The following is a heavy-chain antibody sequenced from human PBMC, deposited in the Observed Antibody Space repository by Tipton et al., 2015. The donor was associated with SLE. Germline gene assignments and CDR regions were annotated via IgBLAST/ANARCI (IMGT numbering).Heavy chain of an antibody. CDR2: NSWDGGST. Sequence: SLRLSCAASGFTFDDYTMHWVRQAPGKGLEWVSLNSWDGGSTYYADSVKGRFTISRDNSKNSLYLQMNSLRTEDTALYYCAKGVYYYYGMDVWGQGTTVTVSS. V-gene: IGHV3-43*01. J-gene: IGHJ6*02. CDR3: AKGVYYYYGMDV. CDR1: GFTFDDYT.